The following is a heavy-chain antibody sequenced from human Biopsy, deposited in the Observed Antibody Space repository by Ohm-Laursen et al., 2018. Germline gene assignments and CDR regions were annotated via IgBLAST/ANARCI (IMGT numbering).Heavy chain of an antibody. J-gene: IGHJ5*02. D-gene: IGHD6-13*01. CDR3: AREPRIAAVAYFDP. Sequence: SDTLSLTCPVYGGSFTGYYWSWIRQPPGKGLEWIGEINHSGSTNYNPSLKSRVTMSVDTSKNQFSLILSSMTAADTAVYYCAREPRIAAVAYFDPWGQGTLVTVSS. CDR2: INHSGST. CDR1: GGSFTGYY. V-gene: IGHV4-34*01.